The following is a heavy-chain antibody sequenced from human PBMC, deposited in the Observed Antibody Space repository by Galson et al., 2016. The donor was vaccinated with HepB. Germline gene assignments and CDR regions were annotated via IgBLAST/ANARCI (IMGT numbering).Heavy chain of an antibody. CDR1: GGSISRGTYY. Sequence: TLSLTCTVSGGSISRGTYYWNWIRQPAGEGLEWIGRSHNTGSTQYNPSLKSRVTISIDTPGRQFSLKLSSVTAADTAVYYFAIINPGDDFDMWGQGTMVTVSS. CDR3: AIINPGDDFDM. J-gene: IGHJ3*02. V-gene: IGHV4-61*02. CDR2: SHNTGST.